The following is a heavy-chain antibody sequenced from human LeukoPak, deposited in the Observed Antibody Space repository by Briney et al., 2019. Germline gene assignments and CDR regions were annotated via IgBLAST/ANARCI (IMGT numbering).Heavy chain of an antibody. CDR1: GGSISRYY. J-gene: IGHJ4*02. D-gene: IGHD1-26*01. V-gene: IGHV4-59*12. CDR2: IYYSGST. Sequence: SETLSLACTVSGGSISRYYWSWIRQPPGKGLEWIGYIYYSGSTNFNPSLKSRVTISVDTSKNQFSLKLSSVTAADTAVYYCARGYRERSTRWGQGTLVTVSS. CDR3: ARGYRERSTR.